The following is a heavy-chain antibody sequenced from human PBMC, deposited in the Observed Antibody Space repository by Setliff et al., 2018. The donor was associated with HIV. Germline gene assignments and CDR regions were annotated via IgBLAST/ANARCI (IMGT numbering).Heavy chain of an antibody. V-gene: IGHV1-3*01. Sequence: GASVKVSCKASGNTFTRYAMHWVRQAPGQRPEWMGWINAGNGNTKYSQKFQGRVTITRDTSASTAYMELSGLRSEDTAVYYCARDKEMATIVYAFDIWGQGTMVTVSS. CDR1: GNTFTRYA. J-gene: IGHJ3*02. CDR2: INAGNGNT. D-gene: IGHD5-12*01. CDR3: ARDKEMATIVYAFDI.